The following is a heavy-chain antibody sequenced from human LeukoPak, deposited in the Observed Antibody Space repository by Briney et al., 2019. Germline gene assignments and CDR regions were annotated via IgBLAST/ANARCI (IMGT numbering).Heavy chain of an antibody. Sequence: ASVNLSCKTSGYTFTTYYIHWVRQAPGQGLEWLGIINPSGGTTTYAQKLQGRVTMTRDTSTSTVYMELNTLRSEDTAVYYCARGSNYYYDVTADYPRYWGQGTLVTVSS. V-gene: IGHV1-46*01. CDR2: INPSGGTT. J-gene: IGHJ4*02. D-gene: IGHD3-22*01. CDR3: ARGSNYYYDVTADYPRY. CDR1: GYTFTTYY.